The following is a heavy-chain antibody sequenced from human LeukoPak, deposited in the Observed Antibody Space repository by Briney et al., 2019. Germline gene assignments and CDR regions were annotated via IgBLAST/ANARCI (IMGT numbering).Heavy chain of an antibody. D-gene: IGHD3-22*01. CDR1: GFTFSDYS. CDR3: ARGSRVTMIVGDI. V-gene: IGHV3-21*01. J-gene: IGHJ3*02. Sequence: GGSLRLSCAASGFTFSDYSMNWVRQAPGKGLEWVSSISSSSNYINYADSVKGRFTISRDNAKNSLYLQMNSLRAEDTAVYYCARGSRVTMIVGDIWGQGTMVPVSS. CDR2: ISSSSNYI.